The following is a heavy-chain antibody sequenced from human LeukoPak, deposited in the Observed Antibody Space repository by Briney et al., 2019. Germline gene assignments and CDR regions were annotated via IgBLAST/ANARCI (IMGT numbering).Heavy chain of an antibody. D-gene: IGHD2-2*01. CDR1: GGTFSSYA. CDR2: IIPIFGTA. J-gene: IGHJ4*02. V-gene: IGHV1-69*01. CDR3: ARTPWTPGRYCSSTSCYAYFDY. Sequence: SVKVSCKASGGTFSSYAISWVRQAPGQGLEWMGGIIPIFGTANYAQKFQGRVTITADESTSTAYMELSRLRSEDTAVYYCARTPWTPGRYCSSTSCYAYFDYWGQGTLVTVSS.